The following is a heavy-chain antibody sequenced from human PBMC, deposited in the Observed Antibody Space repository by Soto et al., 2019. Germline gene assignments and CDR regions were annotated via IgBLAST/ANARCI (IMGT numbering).Heavy chain of an antibody. V-gene: IGHV4-30-4*02. Sequence: SETLSLTCTVSGRSISSGAYYWSWIRQPPGKGLEWIGYSYYNGSTYYDPSLKSRVTISVDTSKNQCSLKLSSVTAADTAVYYCGGMVRGVGNYYSGMDVWGQGTTVTVSS. D-gene: IGHD3-10*01. CDR2: SYYNGST. CDR1: GRSISSGAYY. J-gene: IGHJ6*02. CDR3: GGMVRGVGNYYSGMDV.